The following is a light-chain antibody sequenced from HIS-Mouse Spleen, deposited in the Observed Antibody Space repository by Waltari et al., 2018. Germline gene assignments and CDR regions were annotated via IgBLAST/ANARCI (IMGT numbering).Light chain of an antibody. J-gene: IGKJ1*01. CDR1: PSLVYSDVNTY. CDR2: KVS. Sequence: VVMTQSPLSLPVTLGQPSSLPCSSTPSLVYSDVNTYLNWFQQRPGQSPRRLIYKVSNRDSGVPDRFSGSGSGTDFTLKISRVEAEDVGVYYCMQGTHWPPTWTFGQGTKVEIK. CDR3: MQGTHWPPTWT. V-gene: IGKV2-30*01.